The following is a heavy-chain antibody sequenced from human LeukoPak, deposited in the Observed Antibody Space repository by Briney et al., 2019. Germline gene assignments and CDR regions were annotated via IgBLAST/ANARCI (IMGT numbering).Heavy chain of an antibody. V-gene: IGHV1-2*06. CDR1: GYTFTGYS. Sequence: KVSCKASGYTFTGYSIHWVRQAPGQGLEWMGRINPSSGGTNYVQKFQGRVTTTRDTSITTAYMELTSLRSDDTAVYYCASGTTERIDYWGQGTLVTVSS. CDR2: INPSSGGT. CDR3: ASGTTERIDY. D-gene: IGHD1-1*01. J-gene: IGHJ4*02.